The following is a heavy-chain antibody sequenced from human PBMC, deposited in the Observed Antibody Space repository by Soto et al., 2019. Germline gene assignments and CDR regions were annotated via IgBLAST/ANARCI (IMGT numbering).Heavy chain of an antibody. V-gene: IGHV1-3*01. CDR1: GYTFTSYA. Sequence: ASVKVSCKASGYTFTSYAMHWVRQAPGQRLEWMGWINAGNGNTKYSQKFQGRVTITRDTSASTAYMELSSLRSEDTAVYYCARDHRAMYYDFWSGPFGYYGMAVWGKGTTVTVSS. CDR2: INAGNGNT. CDR3: ARDHRAMYYDFWSGPFGYYGMAV. J-gene: IGHJ6*04. D-gene: IGHD3-3*01.